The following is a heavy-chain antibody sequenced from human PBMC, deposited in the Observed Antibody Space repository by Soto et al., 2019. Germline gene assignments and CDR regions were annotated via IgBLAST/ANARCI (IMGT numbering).Heavy chain of an antibody. V-gene: IGHV1-18*01. CDR1: GYTFTRYG. J-gene: IGHJ6*02. D-gene: IGHD2-8*01. CDR3: AKNGQPPYYYYGMDV. CDR2: ISGYNDDT. Sequence: ASVKVSCKASGYTFTRYGISWVRQAPGQGLEWMGWISGYNDDTNYAQKFQGRVTMTVDTSTTTAFMELTSLTSDDRAVYYCAKNGQPPYYYYGMDVWRQGTTVTVS.